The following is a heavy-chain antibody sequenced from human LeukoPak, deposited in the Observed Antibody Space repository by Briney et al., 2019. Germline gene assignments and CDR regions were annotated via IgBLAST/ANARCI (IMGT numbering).Heavy chain of an antibody. D-gene: IGHD3-10*01. CDR3: AREALGGGGY. J-gene: IGHJ4*02. Sequence: GGSLRLSCAASGFTVSSNYMSWVRQAPGKGLEWVSIIYSSGSTYYADSVKGRFTISRDNSKDTLYLQMNSLRAEDTAVYYCAREALGGGGYWGQGTLVTVSS. CDR2: IYSSGST. CDR1: GFTVSSNY. V-gene: IGHV3-66*01.